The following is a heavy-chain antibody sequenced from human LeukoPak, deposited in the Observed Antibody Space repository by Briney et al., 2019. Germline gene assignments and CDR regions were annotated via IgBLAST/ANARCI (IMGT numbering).Heavy chain of an antibody. CDR1: GFTFTTYW. V-gene: IGHV3-7*01. CDR2: IKQDGSEK. Sequence: GGSLRLSCAASGFTFTTYWMSWVCQAPGKGLEWVANIKQDGSEKYYVDSVKGRFTISRDNAKNSLYLQMNSLRAEDTAVYYCARDLSGGDAFDIWGQGTMVTVSS. CDR3: ARDLSGGDAFDI. J-gene: IGHJ3*02. D-gene: IGHD2-15*01.